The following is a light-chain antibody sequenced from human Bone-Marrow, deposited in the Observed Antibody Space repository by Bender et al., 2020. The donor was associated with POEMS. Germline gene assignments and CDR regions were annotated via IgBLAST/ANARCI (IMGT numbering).Light chain of an antibody. J-gene: IGLJ2*01. CDR3: SSFRNSTGVV. Sequence: QSALTQPPSASGSPGQSVTISCTGTSSDVGRFNYVSWYQQHPGKAPKLIIYEVDKRPSGVPRRFSGSKSGNTASLTVSGLQADDEADYYCSSFRNSTGVVFGGGTKLTVL. CDR1: SSDVGRFNY. CDR2: EVD. V-gene: IGLV2-8*01.